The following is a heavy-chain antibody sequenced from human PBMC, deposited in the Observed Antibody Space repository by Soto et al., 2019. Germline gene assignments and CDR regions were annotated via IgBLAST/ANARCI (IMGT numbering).Heavy chain of an antibody. CDR2: ISGSGGST. CDR1: GFTFSSYA. Sequence: PGGSLRLSCAASGFTFSSYAMSWVRQAPGKGLEWVSAISGSGGSTYYADSVKGRFTISRDNSKNTLYLQMNSLRAEDTAVYYCAKEGSTYWDYYYYGMDVWGQGTTVTVSS. CDR3: AKEGSTYWDYYYYGMDV. J-gene: IGHJ6*02. D-gene: IGHD2-2*01. V-gene: IGHV3-23*01.